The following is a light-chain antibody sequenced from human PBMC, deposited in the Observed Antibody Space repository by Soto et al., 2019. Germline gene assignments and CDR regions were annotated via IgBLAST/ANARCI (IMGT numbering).Light chain of an antibody. Sequence: EMVMTQSPATLSVSPGERATLSCRASQSVRSDLAWYQQKPGQAPRLLIYGASTRATGIPARFSGSGSGTEFTLTVSSLQSEDFAVYYCQQYNIWPTFGQGTKVDIK. J-gene: IGKJ1*01. CDR3: QQYNIWPT. CDR1: QSVRSD. CDR2: GAS. V-gene: IGKV3-15*01.